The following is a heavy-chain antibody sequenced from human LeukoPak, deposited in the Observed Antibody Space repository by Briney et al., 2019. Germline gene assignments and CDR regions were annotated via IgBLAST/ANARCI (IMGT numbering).Heavy chain of an antibody. CDR3: ARVTPSDYGDYDWANFDY. CDR2: IYYSGST. D-gene: IGHD4-17*01. J-gene: IGHJ4*02. Sequence: SETLSLTCTVSGGSISSYYWSWIRQPPGKGLEWIGYIYYSGSTNYNPSLKSRVTISVDTSKNQFSLKLSPVTAADTAVYYCARVTPSDYGDYDWANFDYWGQGTLVTVSS. V-gene: IGHV4-59*01. CDR1: GGSISSYY.